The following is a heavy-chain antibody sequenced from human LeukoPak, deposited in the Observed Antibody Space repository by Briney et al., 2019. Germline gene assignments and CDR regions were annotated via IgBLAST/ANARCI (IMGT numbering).Heavy chain of an antibody. Sequence: GGSLRLSRAASGFTLDDYAMHWVRQAPGKGLEWVSLISGDGGSTYYADSVKGRFTISRDNSKNSLYLQMNSLRTEDTALYYCARKHLESSSWYLPFDYWGQGTLVTVSS. J-gene: IGHJ4*02. CDR3: ARKHLESSSWYLPFDY. CDR1: GFTLDDYA. V-gene: IGHV3-43*02. CDR2: ISGDGGST. D-gene: IGHD6-13*01.